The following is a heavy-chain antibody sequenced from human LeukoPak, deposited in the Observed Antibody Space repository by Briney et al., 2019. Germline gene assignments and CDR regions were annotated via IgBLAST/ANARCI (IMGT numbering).Heavy chain of an antibody. CDR3: AKVTYYYGSGSYPPDY. Sequence: GGSLRLSCAASGFTFSSYGMHWVRQAPGKGLEWVAVISYDGSNKYYADSVKGRFTISRDNSKNTLYLQMNSLRAEDTAVYYCAKVTYYYGSGSYPPDYWGQGTLVTVSS. J-gene: IGHJ4*02. CDR2: ISYDGSNK. CDR1: GFTFSSYG. V-gene: IGHV3-30*18. D-gene: IGHD3-10*01.